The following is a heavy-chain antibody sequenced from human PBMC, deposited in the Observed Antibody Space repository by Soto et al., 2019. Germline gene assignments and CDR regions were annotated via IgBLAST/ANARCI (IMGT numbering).Heavy chain of an antibody. CDR1: GYTFTSYA. Sequence: QVQLVQSGAEVKKPGASVKVSCKASGYTFTSYAMHWVSHAPGQRLEWMGWINAGNGNTKYSQKFQGRVTITRDTSASTAYMELSSLRSEDTAVYYCARDATGYSYGYDYWGQGTLVTVSS. J-gene: IGHJ4*02. CDR2: INAGNGNT. D-gene: IGHD5-18*01. V-gene: IGHV1-3*01. CDR3: ARDATGYSYGYDY.